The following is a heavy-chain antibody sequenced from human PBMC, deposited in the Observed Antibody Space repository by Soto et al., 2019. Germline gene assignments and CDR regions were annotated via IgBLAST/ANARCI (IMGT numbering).Heavy chain of an antibody. CDR3: AGSRVPAAIGYCSGGSSRDALDI. D-gene: IGHD2-15*01. J-gene: IGHJ3*02. CDR1: GYTVTSYG. V-gene: IGHV1-18*01. CDR2: ISAYTGNT. Sequence: QVQLVQSGAEVKKPGASVKVSCKASGYTVTSYGISWVRQAPGQGLEWMGWISAYTGNTNYAQKIQSKDTVTPDKSTSTAYMELRSLRSDDTAVYYCAGSRVPAAIGYCSGGSSRDALDIWGQGTLVTVSS.